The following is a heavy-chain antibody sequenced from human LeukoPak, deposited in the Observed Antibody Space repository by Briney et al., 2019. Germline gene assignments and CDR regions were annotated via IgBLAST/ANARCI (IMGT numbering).Heavy chain of an antibody. CDR3: ARFGYGSGSYLDY. Sequence: SETLSLTCTVSGGSISSGGYYWSWIRQHPGKGLEWIGYIYYSGSTYYNPSLKSRVTISVDTSKNQFSLKLSSVTAADTAVYYCARFGYGSGSYLDYWGQGTLVTVSS. D-gene: IGHD3-10*01. CDR1: GGSISSGGYY. V-gene: IGHV4-31*03. J-gene: IGHJ4*02. CDR2: IYYSGST.